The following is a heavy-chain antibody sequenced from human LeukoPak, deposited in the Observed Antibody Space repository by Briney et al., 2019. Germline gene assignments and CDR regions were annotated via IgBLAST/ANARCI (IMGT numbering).Heavy chain of an antibody. CDR1: GYTFTSYG. J-gene: IGHJ4*02. Sequence: ASVKVSCKASGYTFTSYGISWVRQAPGPGLEWMGWISAYNGNTNYPQKLQGRVTMTTDTYTSTAYMALRSLRSDDTAVYYCARDRDSSSRRGIDYWGQGTLVTVSS. V-gene: IGHV1-18*01. CDR2: ISAYNGNT. CDR3: ARDRDSSSRRGIDY. D-gene: IGHD6-13*01.